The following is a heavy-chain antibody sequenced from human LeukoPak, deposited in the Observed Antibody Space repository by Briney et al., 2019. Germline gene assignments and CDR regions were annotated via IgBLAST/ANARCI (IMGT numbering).Heavy chain of an antibody. CDR3: AREGSSSWGTHDAFDI. J-gene: IGHJ3*02. V-gene: IGHV3-7*03. CDR1: GFTFSSYW. D-gene: IGHD6-13*01. CDR2: IKQDGSEK. Sequence: GGSLRLSCAASGFTFSSYWMSWVRQAPGKGLEWVANIKQDGSEKYYVDSVKGRFTISRDNAKNSLYLQMNSLRAEDTAVYYCAREGSSSWGTHDAFDIWGQGTMVTVFS.